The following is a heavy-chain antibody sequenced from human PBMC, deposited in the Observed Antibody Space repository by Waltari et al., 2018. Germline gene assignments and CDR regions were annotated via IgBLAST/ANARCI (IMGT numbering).Heavy chain of an antibody. Sequence: EVHLVESGGGLVQPGGSLRLSCVASGFTFNTYKMHWVRQAPWKGLVWVSRGRGDGRGAGSTDSVQGRFTVSRDNARNRLYLQMNSLRAEDTAVYYCARETEWGPDYWGQGTLVTVSS. V-gene: IGHV3-74*01. D-gene: IGHD1-26*01. CDR2: GRGDGRGA. CDR3: ARETEWGPDY. J-gene: IGHJ4*02. CDR1: GFTFNTYK.